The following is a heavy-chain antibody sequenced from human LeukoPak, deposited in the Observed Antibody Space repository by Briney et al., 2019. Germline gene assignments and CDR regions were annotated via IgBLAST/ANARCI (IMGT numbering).Heavy chain of an antibody. CDR2: IRSKAYGGTT. CDR1: GFTFGDYA. V-gene: IGHV3-49*03. D-gene: IGHD2-2*01. J-gene: IGHJ6*02. CDR3: TRESPAMTGYYYYGMDV. Sequence: GGSLRLSCAASGFTFGDYAMSWFHQAPGKGLEWVGFIRSKAYGGTTEYAASVKGRFTISRDDSKSIAYLQMNSLKTEDTAVYYCTRESPAMTGYYYYGMDVWGQGTTVTVSS.